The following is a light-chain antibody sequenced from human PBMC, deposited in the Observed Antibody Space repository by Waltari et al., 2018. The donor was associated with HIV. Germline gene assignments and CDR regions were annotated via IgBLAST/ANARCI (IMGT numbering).Light chain of an antibody. J-gene: IGLJ1*01. CDR1: SSDVGGYKY. CDR3: SSYTSSNTYV. Sequence: QSALTQPASVSGSPGQSITISCTGTSSDVGGYKYVSWYQQLPGKAPKLMIYAVSNRPSGVSNRFSGSKSGNTASLTISGLQAEDEADYYCSSYTSSNTYVFGTGTKVTVL. V-gene: IGLV2-14*01. CDR2: AVS.